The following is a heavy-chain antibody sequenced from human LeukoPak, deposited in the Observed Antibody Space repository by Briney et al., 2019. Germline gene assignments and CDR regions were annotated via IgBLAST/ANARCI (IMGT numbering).Heavy chain of an antibody. D-gene: IGHD5-12*01. CDR1: GGSISSYS. J-gene: IGHJ3*02. CDR3: ARHGGESIVAMILHAFDI. Sequence: PSETLSLTCTVSGGSISSYSWSWIRQPPGKGLEWIGSIYYSGSTNYNPSLKSRVTMSVATSKNQFSLRLSSVTAADTAVYYCARHGGESIVAMILHAFDIWGQGTMVTVSS. CDR2: IYYSGST. V-gene: IGHV4-59*08.